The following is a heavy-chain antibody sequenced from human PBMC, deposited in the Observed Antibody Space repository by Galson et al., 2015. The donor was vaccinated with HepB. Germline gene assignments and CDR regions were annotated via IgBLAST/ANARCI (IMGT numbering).Heavy chain of an antibody. J-gene: IGHJ1*01. V-gene: IGHV3-23*01. CDR2: ISGGGST. CDR3: AKDSSPWVKNFHH. CDR1: GFTFSSYA. Sequence: SLRLSCAASGFTFSSYAMSWVRQAPGKGLEWVSAISGGGSTYYADSVKGRFTISRDNSKNTLYLQMNCLRAEDTAVYYCAKDSSPWVKNFHHWGQGTLVTVSS. D-gene: IGHD6-19*01.